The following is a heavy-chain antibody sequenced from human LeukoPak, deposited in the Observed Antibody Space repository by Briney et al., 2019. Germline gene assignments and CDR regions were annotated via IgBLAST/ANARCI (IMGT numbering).Heavy chain of an antibody. CDR3: ARDDPVACSSTSCYADYFDY. V-gene: IGHV3-48*03. D-gene: IGHD2-2*01. Sequence: PGGSLRLSCAASGFTFSSYGMNWVRQAPGKGLEWVSYINSSGSTIYYADSVKGRFTISRDNAKNTLYLQMNSLRAEDTAVYYCARDDPVACSSTSCYADYFDYWGQGTLVTVSS. CDR2: INSSGSTI. CDR1: GFTFSSYG. J-gene: IGHJ4*02.